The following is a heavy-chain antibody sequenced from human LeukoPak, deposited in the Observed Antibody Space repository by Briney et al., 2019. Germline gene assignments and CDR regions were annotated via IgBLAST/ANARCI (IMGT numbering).Heavy chain of an antibody. CDR3: VRGVVVPAAPNPLYYYYYYMDV. CDR1: GGSISSGSYY. CDR2: IYTSGST. J-gene: IGHJ6*03. V-gene: IGHV4-61*02. Sequence: SQTLSLTCTVSGGSISSGSYYWSWIRQPAGKGLEWIGRIYTSGSTNYNPSLKSRVTMSVDTSKNQFSLKLSSVTAADTAVYYCVRGVVVPAAPNPLYYYYYYMDVRGKGTTVTVSS. D-gene: IGHD2-2*01.